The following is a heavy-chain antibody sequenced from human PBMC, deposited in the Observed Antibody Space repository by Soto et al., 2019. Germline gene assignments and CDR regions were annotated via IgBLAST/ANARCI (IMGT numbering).Heavy chain of an antibody. J-gene: IGHJ6*02. V-gene: IGHV1-69*13. Sequence: SVKVSCKASGGTFSSYAISWVRQAPGQGLEWMGGIIPIFGTANYAQKFQGRVTITADESTSTAYMELSSLRSEDTAVYYCARDVMVRGIHYYYGMDVWGQGTTVTVSS. CDR3: ARDVMVRGIHYYYGMDV. CDR1: GGTFSSYA. CDR2: IIPIFGTA. D-gene: IGHD3-10*01.